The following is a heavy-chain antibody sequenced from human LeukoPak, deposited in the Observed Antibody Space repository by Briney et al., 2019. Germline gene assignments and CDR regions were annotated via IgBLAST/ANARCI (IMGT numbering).Heavy chain of an antibody. V-gene: IGHV4-59*01. CDR3: ARGARFGELSYYYYYMDV. Sequence: SETLSLTCTVSGGSISSYYWSWIRQPPGKGLEWIGCIYYSGSTNYNPSLKSRVTISVDTSKNQFSLKLSSVTAADTAVYYCARGARFGELSYYYYYMDVWGKGTTVTVSS. CDR1: GGSISSYY. D-gene: IGHD3-10*01. J-gene: IGHJ6*03. CDR2: IYYSGST.